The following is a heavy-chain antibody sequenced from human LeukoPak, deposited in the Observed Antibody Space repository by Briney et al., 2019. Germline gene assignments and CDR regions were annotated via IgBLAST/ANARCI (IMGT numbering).Heavy chain of an antibody. CDR2: TSHDGTNK. V-gene: IGHV3-30*18. D-gene: IGHD6-13*01. CDR3: AKGGQQLVRWQFDP. Sequence: GRSQSLSCPPAGFTFSKYGMHSASQAPGKGLEWVAVTSHDGTNKYYADSVKGRFTISRDNSENTLYLQMNSLRAEDTAVYYCAKGGQQLVRWQFDPWGQGTLVTVSS. CDR1: GFTFSKYG. J-gene: IGHJ5*02.